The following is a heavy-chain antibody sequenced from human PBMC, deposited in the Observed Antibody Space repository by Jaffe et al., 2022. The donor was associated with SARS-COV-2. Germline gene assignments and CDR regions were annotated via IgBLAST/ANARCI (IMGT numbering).Heavy chain of an antibody. J-gene: IGHJ6*02. CDR3: ARDGGCSGGSCYLYYYYYGMDV. CDR2: ISSSSSTI. V-gene: IGHV3-48*02. D-gene: IGHD2-15*01. CDR1: GFTFSSYS. Sequence: EVQLVESGGGLVQPGGSLRLSCAASGFTFSSYSMNWVRQAPGKGLEWVSYISSSSSTIYYADSVKGRFTISRDNAKNSLYLQMNSLRDEDTAVYYCARDGGCSGGSCYLYYYYYGMDVWGQGTTVTVSS.